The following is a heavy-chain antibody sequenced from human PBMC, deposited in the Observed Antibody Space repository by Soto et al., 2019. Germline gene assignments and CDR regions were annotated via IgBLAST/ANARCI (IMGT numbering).Heavy chain of an antibody. D-gene: IGHD3-9*01. CDR2: ISYDGSNK. CDR1: GFTFSSYG. Sequence: PGGSLRLSCAASGFTFSSYGMHWVRQAPGKGLEWVAVISYDGSNKYYADSVKGRFTISRDNSKNTLYLQMNSLRAEDTAVYYCAKGDILTGYSPAEYFQHWRQGTLVTVSS. CDR3: AKGDILTGYSPAEYFQH. J-gene: IGHJ1*01. V-gene: IGHV3-30*18.